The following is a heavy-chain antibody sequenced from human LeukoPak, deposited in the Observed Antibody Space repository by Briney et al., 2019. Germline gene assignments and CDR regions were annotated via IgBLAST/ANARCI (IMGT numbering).Heavy chain of an antibody. CDR1: GFPLSTYG. D-gene: IGHD1-1*01. J-gene: IGHJ4*02. V-gene: IGHV3-23*01. CDR2: ISPSGDIT. CDR3: AQNLAYIRFYN. Sequence: PGGSLRLSCEPSGFPLSTYGMSWVRQAPGRGREWVSGISPSGDITYYAGSVKGRFTISRDNSKNKVYLQMDSLRFEDAAVYYCAQNLAYIRFYNWGQGTLVTVSS.